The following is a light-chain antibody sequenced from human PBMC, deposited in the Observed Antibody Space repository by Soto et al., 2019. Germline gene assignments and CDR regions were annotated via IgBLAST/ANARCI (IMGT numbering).Light chain of an antibody. CDR2: VAS. CDR3: QQFVNSRT. J-gene: IGKJ1*01. V-gene: IGKV3-20*01. CDR1: QGVKTSN. Sequence: ETVLTQSPGTLSLSPGERATLACWASQGVKTSNLVWFQQKPGLAPRLLTFVASSRATGIPDRFSGSGSGTDFTLTISRLEPEDFAVYYCQQFVNSRTFGQGTKVDI.